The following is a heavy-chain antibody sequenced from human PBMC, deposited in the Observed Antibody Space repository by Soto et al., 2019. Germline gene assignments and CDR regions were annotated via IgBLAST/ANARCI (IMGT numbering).Heavy chain of an antibody. D-gene: IGHD1-1*01. J-gene: IGHJ4*02. V-gene: IGHV1-18*01. Sequence: QVHLVQSGAEVKKPGASVKVSCKGSGYAFTTYGITWVRQAPGQGLEWMGWISAHNGNTNYAQKLQGRVTVTRVTSTSTAYMELRSLRSDDTAVYYCARGRYGDYWGQGALVTVSS. CDR3: ARGRYGDY. CDR1: GYAFTTYG. CDR2: ISAHNGNT.